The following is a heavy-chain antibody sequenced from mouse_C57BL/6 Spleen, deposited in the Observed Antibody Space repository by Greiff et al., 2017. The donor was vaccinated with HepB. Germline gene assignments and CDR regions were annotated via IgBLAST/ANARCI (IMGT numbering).Heavy chain of an antibody. J-gene: IGHJ4*01. D-gene: IGHD2-5*01. V-gene: IGHV5-17*01. CDR2: ISSGSSTI. CDR3: AKENYYSNPNYAMDY. Sequence: EVMLVESGGGLVKPGGSLKLSCAASGFTFSDYGMHWVRQAPEKGLEWVAYISSGSSTIYYADTVKGRFTISRDNAKNTLFLQMTSLRSEDTAMYYCAKENYYSNPNYAMDYWGQGTSVTVSS. CDR1: GFTFSDYG.